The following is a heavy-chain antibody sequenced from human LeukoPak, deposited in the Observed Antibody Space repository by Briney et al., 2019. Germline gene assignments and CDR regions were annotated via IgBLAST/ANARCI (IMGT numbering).Heavy chain of an antibody. CDR2: ISGSGGST. CDR3: ARPFNDFWSGYYVY. Sequence: GGSLRLSCAASGFTLNTYSMNWVRQAPGKGLEWVSAISGSGGSTYYADSVKGRFTISRDNSKNTLYLQVNSLRAEDTAVYYCARPFNDFWSGYYVYWGQGTLVTVSS. J-gene: IGHJ4*02. V-gene: IGHV3-23*01. CDR1: GFTLNTYS. D-gene: IGHD3-3*01.